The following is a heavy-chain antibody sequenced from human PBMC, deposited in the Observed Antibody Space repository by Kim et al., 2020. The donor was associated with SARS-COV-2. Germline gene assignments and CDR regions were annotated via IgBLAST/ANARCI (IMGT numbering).Heavy chain of an antibody. CDR2: IIPIFGTA. J-gene: IGHJ4*02. CDR1: GGTFSSYA. Sequence: SVKVSCKASGGTFSSYAISWVRQAPGQGLEWMGGIIPIFGTANYAQKFQGRVTITADKSTSTVYMELSSLKSEDTAVYSCARVGAHTHFDNWGQGTLLT. CDR3: ARVGAHTHFDN. V-gene: IGHV1-69*06. D-gene: IGHD3-10*01.